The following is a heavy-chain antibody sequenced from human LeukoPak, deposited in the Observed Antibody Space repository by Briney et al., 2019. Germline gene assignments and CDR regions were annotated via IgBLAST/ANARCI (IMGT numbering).Heavy chain of an antibody. CDR3: TRVRHGDYFDY. CDR2: VRNKPNGYTT. V-gene: IGHV3-72*01. Sequence: GGSLRLSCAASGFSISDHYMDWVRQVPGKGLEWVGRVRNKPNGYTTDYGTSVKGRFTISRDDSKNSLYLQMNSLTSEDTGVYYCTRVRHGDYFDYWGQGTLVSVSS. CDR1: GFSISDHY. D-gene: IGHD4-17*01. J-gene: IGHJ4*02.